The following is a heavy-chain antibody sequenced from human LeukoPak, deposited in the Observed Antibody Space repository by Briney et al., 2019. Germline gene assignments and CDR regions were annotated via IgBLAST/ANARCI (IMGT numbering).Heavy chain of an antibody. CDR3: ARGRDSSSWYLPNNWFDP. Sequence: GGSLRLSCAASGFTFSNYAMHWVRQAPGKGLEWVAFISYDGSNKNYADSVKGRFTISRDNSKNTLYLQMNSLRPEDTAVYYCARGRDSSSWYLPNNWFDPWGQGTLVTVSS. CDR2: ISYDGSNK. CDR1: GFTFSNYA. J-gene: IGHJ5*02. V-gene: IGHV3-30*04. D-gene: IGHD6-13*01.